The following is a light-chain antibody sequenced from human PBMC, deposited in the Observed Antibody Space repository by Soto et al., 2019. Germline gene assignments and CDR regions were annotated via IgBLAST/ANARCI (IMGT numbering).Light chain of an antibody. CDR1: QSISSW. CDR2: DAS. J-gene: IGKJ1*01. Sequence: DSRMTQSRSTLSASVGDIVTITCRASQSISSWLAWYQQKPGKAPKLLISDASSLESGVPSRFGGSVSGTEGTRTICSLQPDHFATYYCQQYNSYSRTFGQGTKVDIK. V-gene: IGKV1-5*01. CDR3: QQYNSYSRT.